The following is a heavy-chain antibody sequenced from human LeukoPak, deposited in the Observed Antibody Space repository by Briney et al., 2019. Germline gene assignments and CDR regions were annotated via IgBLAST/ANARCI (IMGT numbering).Heavy chain of an antibody. D-gene: IGHD3-3*01. CDR3: ARERTYYDFWSGYYTASLAGDAFDI. J-gene: IGHJ3*02. Sequence: SETLSLTCTVSGGSISSGSYYWSWIRQPAGKGLEWIGRIYTSGSTIDNPSLKSRVTISVDTSKNQFSLKLSSVTAADTAVYYCARERTYYDFWSGYYTASLAGDAFDIWGQGTMVTVSS. CDR2: IYTSGST. CDR1: GGSISSGSYY. V-gene: IGHV4-61*02.